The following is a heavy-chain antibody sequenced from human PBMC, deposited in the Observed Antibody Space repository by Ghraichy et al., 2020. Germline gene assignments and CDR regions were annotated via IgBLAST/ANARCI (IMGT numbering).Heavy chain of an antibody. Sequence: GGSLRLSCAASGFTFSSYWMHWVRQAPGKGLVWVSSINSDGSNTCYADSVKGRFSISRDNAKNTLYLQMNSLRAEDTAVYYCARGYSTYWSGGSCYGFDYWGQGTLFTVSS. CDR3: ARGYSTYWSGGSCYGFDY. J-gene: IGHJ4*02. V-gene: IGHV3-74*01. D-gene: IGHD2-15*01. CDR2: INSDGSNT. CDR1: GFTFSSYW.